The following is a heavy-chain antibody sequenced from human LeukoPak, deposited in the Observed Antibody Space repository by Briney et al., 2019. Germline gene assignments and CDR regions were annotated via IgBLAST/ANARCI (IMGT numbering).Heavy chain of an antibody. D-gene: IGHD6-6*01. CDR3: ARVRSSGAGPWFDP. CDR2: IYQSGST. V-gene: IGHV4-38-2*02. J-gene: IGHJ5*02. CDR1: GYSISSGYY. Sequence: SETLSLTCTVSGYSISSGYYWGWIRQPPGKGLEWIGSIYQSGSTYYNPSLKSRVTMSVDTSKNQFSLKLSSVTAADTAVYYCARVRSSGAGPWFDPWGQGTLVTVSS.